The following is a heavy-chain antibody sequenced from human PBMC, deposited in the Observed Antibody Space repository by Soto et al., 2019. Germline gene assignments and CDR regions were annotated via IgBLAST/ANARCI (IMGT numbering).Heavy chain of an antibody. V-gene: IGHV1-18*01. D-gene: IGHD3-16*01. CDR3: ARSWVTGKGGMDV. CDR1: GYTFTSYG. Sequence: QVQLVQSGGEVKKPGASVKVSCKASGYTFTSYGFSWVRQAPGQGLEWMGWINGYTGNTHYAQKFQGRVTMTIDTPPSTAYMELWTLISDDPAVYYCARSWVTGKGGMDVWGQGTTVTVSS. J-gene: IGHJ6*02. CDR2: INGYTGNT.